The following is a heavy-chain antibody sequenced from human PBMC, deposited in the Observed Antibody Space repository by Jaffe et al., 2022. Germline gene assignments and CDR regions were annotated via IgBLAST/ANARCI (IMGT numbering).Heavy chain of an antibody. CDR2: IIPIFGTA. CDR1: GGTFSSYA. V-gene: IGHV1-69*01. J-gene: IGHJ6*03. CDR3: ASPSGGLGYCSSTSCYTYYMDV. Sequence: QVQLVQSGAEVKKPGSSVKVSCKASGGTFSSYAISWVRQAPGQGLEWMGGIIPIFGTANYAQKFQGRVTITADESTSTAYMELSSLRSEDTAVYYCASPSGGLGYCSSTSCYTYYMDVWGKGTTVTVSS. D-gene: IGHD2-2*02.